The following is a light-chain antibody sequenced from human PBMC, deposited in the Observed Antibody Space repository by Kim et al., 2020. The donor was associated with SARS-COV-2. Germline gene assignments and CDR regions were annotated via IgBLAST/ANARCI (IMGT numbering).Light chain of an antibody. J-gene: IGKJ2*01. Sequence: LSPGEGATLSCRASEIFGTNYLAWYQHKPGQAPRLLIYGASTRATGIPDRFSGSGSGTDFTLYISRLEPEDCAVYYCHQYGSSSGTFGRGTKLEI. CDR1: EIFGTNY. V-gene: IGKV3-20*01. CDR3: HQYGSSSGT. CDR2: GAS.